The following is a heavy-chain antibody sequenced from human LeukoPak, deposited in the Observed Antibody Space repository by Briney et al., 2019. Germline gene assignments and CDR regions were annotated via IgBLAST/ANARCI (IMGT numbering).Heavy chain of an antibody. Sequence: SETLSLTCAVYGGSFSGYYWSWIRQPPGKGLEWIGEINHSGSTNYNPSLKSRVTISVDTSKNQHSLKLSSVTAADTAVYYCARGRIGRLIWDYYYYYMDVWGKGTTVTVSS. D-gene: IGHD3/OR15-3a*01. CDR3: ARGRIGRLIWDYYYYYMDV. CDR2: INHSGST. J-gene: IGHJ6*03. CDR1: GGSFSGYY. V-gene: IGHV4-34*01.